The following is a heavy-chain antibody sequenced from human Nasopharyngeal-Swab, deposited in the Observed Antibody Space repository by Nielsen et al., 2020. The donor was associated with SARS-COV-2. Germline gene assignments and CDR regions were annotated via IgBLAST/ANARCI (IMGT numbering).Heavy chain of an antibody. V-gene: IGHV1-2*02. CDR1: GYTFPGYY. Sequence: ASVPVSCKASGYTFPGYYIHWVRQAPGQGLEWMGWINPNSGDTNYAQKFQGRVTMARDTSLSTAYMELSRLRSDDTAVYYCARAEDGDYGWFDPWGQGTLVTVSS. CDR2: INPNSGDT. J-gene: IGHJ5*02. CDR3: ARAEDGDYGWFDP. D-gene: IGHD4-17*01.